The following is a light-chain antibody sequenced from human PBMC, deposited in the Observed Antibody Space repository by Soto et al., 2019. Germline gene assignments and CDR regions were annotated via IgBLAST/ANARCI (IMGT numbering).Light chain of an antibody. Sequence: QSVLTQPPSVSATPGQKVTISCSGGPSNIGNNFVSWYQRLPGTAPRVIIYDNYERPSGIPDRFSGSKSGTSATLDITGLQTGDEADYYCATWYNLLSAVLFGGGTKLTVL. V-gene: IGLV1-51*01. CDR2: DNY. CDR1: PSNIGNNF. CDR3: ATWYNLLSAVL. J-gene: IGLJ2*01.